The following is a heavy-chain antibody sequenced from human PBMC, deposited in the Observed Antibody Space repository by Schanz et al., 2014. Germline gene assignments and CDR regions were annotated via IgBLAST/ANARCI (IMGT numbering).Heavy chain of an antibody. V-gene: IGHV3-30-3*01. Sequence: VQLVESGGGLVKPGGSLRLSCAASGFTFSNYAMHWVRQAPGKGLEWVAFISYDGSNKYYADSVKGRFTISRDNSINTLSLQMNSLSAEDTAVYYCAREDCSATSCYFRYWGQGTLVTVSS. D-gene: IGHD2-21*01. CDR1: GFTFSNYA. CDR2: ISYDGSNK. CDR3: AREDCSATSCYFRY. J-gene: IGHJ4*02.